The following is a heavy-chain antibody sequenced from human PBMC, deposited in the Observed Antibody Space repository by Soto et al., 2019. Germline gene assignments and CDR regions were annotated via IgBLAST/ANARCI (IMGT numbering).Heavy chain of an antibody. J-gene: IGHJ3*02. D-gene: IGHD1-26*01. CDR2: INHSGST. Sequence: QVQLQQWGAGLLKPSETLSLTCAVYGGSFSGYYWSWIRQPPGKGLEWIGEINHSGSTNYNPSLKRRVTISVDTSKNQFSLKLSSVTAADTAVYYCARGQTRGVELDAFDIWGQGTMVTVSS. CDR1: GGSFSGYY. V-gene: IGHV4-34*01. CDR3: ARGQTRGVELDAFDI.